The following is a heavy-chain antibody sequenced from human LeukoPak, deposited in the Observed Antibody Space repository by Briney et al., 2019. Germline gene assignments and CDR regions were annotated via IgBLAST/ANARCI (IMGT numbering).Heavy chain of an antibody. V-gene: IGHV4-34*01. CDR3: ARGQALYSDASGYYAGELYYFDE. J-gene: IGHJ4*02. Sequence: TSETLTLTCAVYGGSFSGYSWPWIRQTAGKELEWIGEINHSGSAKYNPSLKSRVSISVTLSKNQFSLDLSSATAADTAVYYCARGQALYSDASGYYAGELYYFDEWGQGTLVTVSS. CDR1: GGSFSGYS. D-gene: IGHD3-22*01. CDR2: INHSGSA.